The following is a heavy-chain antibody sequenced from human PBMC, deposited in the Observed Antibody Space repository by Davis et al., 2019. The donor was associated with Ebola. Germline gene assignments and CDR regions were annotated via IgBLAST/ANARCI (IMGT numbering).Heavy chain of an antibody. V-gene: IGHV4-39*01. CDR3: ASSSSTDGYNYAQFDH. CDR1: GASITSTNYY. D-gene: IGHD5-24*01. J-gene: IGHJ4*02. Sequence: MPGGSLRLSCAVSGASITSTNYYWVWIRQPPGKGLEWIGSVYNRGTTYYTPSRESRVSISVDTSKHQFSLRLRSVTAADTAVYYCASSSSTDGYNYAQFDHWGQGALVTVSS. CDR2: VYNRGTT.